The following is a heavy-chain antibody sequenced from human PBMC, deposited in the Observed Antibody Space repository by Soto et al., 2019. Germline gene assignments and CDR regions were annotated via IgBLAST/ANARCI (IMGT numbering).Heavy chain of an antibody. CDR1: GFTFSSYS. D-gene: IGHD1-26*01. CDR2: ISSSSSTI. J-gene: IGHJ6*02. CDR3: ARDMVGATTHYYYAMDV. Sequence: EVQLVESGGGLVQPGGSLRLSCAASGFTFSSYSMNWVRQAPGKGLEWVSYISSSSSTIDYADSVKGRFTISRDNAKNSLYLQMNSLRDEDTAVYYCARDMVGATTHYYYAMDVWGQGTTVTVSS. V-gene: IGHV3-48*02.